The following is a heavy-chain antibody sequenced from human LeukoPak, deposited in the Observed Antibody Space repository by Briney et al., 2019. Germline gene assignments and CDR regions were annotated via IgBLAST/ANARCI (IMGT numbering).Heavy chain of an antibody. CDR3: AKQIYDSSGYHLDY. CDR1: GFTFSSYA. CDR2: ISGSGGST. Sequence: GGSLRLSCAASGFTFSSYAMTWVRQAPGEGLEWVSAISGSGGSTYYADSVKGRFTISRDNSKNTLYLQMNSLRAEDTAVYYCAKQIYDSSGYHLDYWGQGTLVTVSS. D-gene: IGHD3-22*01. J-gene: IGHJ4*02. V-gene: IGHV3-23*01.